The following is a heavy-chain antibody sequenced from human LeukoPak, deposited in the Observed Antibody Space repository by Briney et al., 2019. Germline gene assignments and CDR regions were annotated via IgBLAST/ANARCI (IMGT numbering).Heavy chain of an antibody. J-gene: IGHJ4*02. CDR3: AKRQGSSASCYDY. Sequence: GGSLRLSCAASGFNFISYSMSWVRQAPGKGLECVSVIRGSGVSTYYADSVKGRFTISRDNSKNTLYLQMNNLRAEDTAMYYCAKRQGSSASCYDYWGQGTLVTVSS. CDR2: IRGSGVST. D-gene: IGHD2-2*01. V-gene: IGHV3-23*01. CDR1: GFNFISYS.